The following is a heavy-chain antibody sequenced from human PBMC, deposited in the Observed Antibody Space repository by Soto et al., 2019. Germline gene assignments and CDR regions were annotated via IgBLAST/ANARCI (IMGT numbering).Heavy chain of an antibody. J-gene: IGHJ4*02. Sequence: QVQLQESGPGLVKPSGTLSLTCTVSGGSISSDDWWSWVRQSPGKGLEWIGEIYHSGSPNYNPSLKSRATISVDKSKNNFSLNLSSVTAADTAVYYCARGSRGSWYIYWGQGTLVTVSS. CDR3: ARGSRGSWYIY. CDR2: IYHSGSP. V-gene: IGHV4-4*02. D-gene: IGHD6-13*01. CDR1: GGSISSDDW.